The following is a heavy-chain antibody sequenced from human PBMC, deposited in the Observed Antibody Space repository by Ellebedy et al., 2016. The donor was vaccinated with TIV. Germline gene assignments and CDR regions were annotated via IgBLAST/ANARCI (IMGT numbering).Heavy chain of an antibody. CDR3: ARSSRVVTPPGDC. J-gene: IGHJ4*02. CDR1: GFTFGDYY. Sequence: GESLKISCAASGFTFGDYYMNWIRQAPGKGLEWVSYIGSVSSHTNYADSVKGRFTISRDNSKNTLYLQMNSLRTEDTAVYYCARSSRVVTPPGDCWGQGTLVTVSS. CDR2: IGSVSSHT. V-gene: IGHV3-11*06. D-gene: IGHD4-23*01.